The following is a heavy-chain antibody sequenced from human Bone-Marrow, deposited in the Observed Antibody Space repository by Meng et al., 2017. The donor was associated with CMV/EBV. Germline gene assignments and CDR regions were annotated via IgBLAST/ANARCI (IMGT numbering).Heavy chain of an antibody. CDR1: GFTFSSYA. J-gene: IGHJ4*02. CDR3: AKARYSYGYDFDY. V-gene: IGHV3-23*01. CDR2: ISGSGGNT. D-gene: IGHD5-18*01. Sequence: CAASGFTFSSYAMGWVRQAQGKGLEWVSAISGSGGNTYYADSVEGRFTISRDNSRNTVYLQLNSLRADDTAVYYCAKARYSYGYDFDYWGQGALVTVSS.